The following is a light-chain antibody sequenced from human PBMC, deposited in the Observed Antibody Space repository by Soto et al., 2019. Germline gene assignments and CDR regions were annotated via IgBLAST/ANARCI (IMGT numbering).Light chain of an antibody. J-gene: IGKJ5*01. CDR2: GAS. CDR3: QQRSNWPPIT. Sequence: VLTQSPVTLSLSPGESATLSCRASQTVSITYLTWYQQKPGQAPRLLIYGASNRAAGIPARFSGSGSGTDFTLTINSLEPEDFAVYYCQQRSNWPPITFGQGTRLEIK. V-gene: IGKV3-11*01. CDR1: QTVSITY.